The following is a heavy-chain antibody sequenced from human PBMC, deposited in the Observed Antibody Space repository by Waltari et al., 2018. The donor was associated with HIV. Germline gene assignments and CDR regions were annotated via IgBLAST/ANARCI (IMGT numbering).Heavy chain of an antibody. D-gene: IGHD1-26*01. CDR2: INHTGRT. J-gene: IGHJ6*02. CDR3: ARLHSPQNSLFLSGGSADG. CDR1: GGSFSGFD. V-gene: IGHV4-34*01. Sequence: QVQLQQWGAGLLKPSETLSLTCAVYGGSFSGFDWSWIRQTPGKGLEWIGEINHTGRTSYNPSLKSRVSISIYMSNHQISLRLSSVTAADTAVYYCARLHSPQNSLFLSGGSADGWGQGP.